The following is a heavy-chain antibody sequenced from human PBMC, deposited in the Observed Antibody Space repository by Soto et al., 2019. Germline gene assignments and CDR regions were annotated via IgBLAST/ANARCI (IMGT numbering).Heavy chain of an antibody. CDR1: GFTFSSYS. Sequence: GGSLRLSCAASGFTFSSYSMNWVRQAPGKGLEWVSSISSSSSYIYYADSVKGRFTISRDNAKNSLYLQMNSLRAEDTAVYYCARPQLVRGVNSGYWGQGTVVTVSS. D-gene: IGHD3-10*01. CDR2: ISSSSSYI. CDR3: ARPQLVRGVNSGY. V-gene: IGHV3-21*01. J-gene: IGHJ4*02.